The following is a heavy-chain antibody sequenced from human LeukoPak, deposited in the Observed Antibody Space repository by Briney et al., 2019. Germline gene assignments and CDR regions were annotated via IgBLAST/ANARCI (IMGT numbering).Heavy chain of an antibody. J-gene: IGHJ4*02. D-gene: IGHD3-22*01. Sequence: TTGGSLRLSCAASGFTVSSNYMSWVRQAPGKGLEWVSSISTSSSYIYYADSVKGRFTISRDNAKNSLYLQMNSLRGEDTAVYYCARVLGYYYDSRGHDYWGQGTLVTVSS. V-gene: IGHV3-21*01. CDR2: ISTSSSYI. CDR1: GFTVSSNY. CDR3: ARVLGYYYDSRGHDY.